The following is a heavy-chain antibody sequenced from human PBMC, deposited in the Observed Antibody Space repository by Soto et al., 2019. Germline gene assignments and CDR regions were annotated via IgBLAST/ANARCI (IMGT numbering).Heavy chain of an antibody. D-gene: IGHD1-26*01. J-gene: IGHJ3*02. CDR1: GFTVSSNF. V-gene: IGHV3-66*01. CDR3: AREFRPTGSRYAFDI. CDR2: TYSNGTT. Sequence: GGSLRLSCAASGFTVSSNFMTWVRQAPGKGLEWVSVTYSNGTTFYADSVKGRFTISRDNSKNTLYLQMNSLGAEDTAIYYCAREFRPTGSRYAFDIWGQGTMVTVSS.